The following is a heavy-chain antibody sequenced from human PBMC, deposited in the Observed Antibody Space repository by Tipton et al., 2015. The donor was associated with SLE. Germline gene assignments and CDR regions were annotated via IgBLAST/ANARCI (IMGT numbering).Heavy chain of an antibody. V-gene: IGHV3-23*01. CDR2: ISGSSGST. CDR1: GFTFSSYA. D-gene: IGHD5-12*01. CDR3: ARDQSGYDFDY. J-gene: IGHJ4*02. Sequence: GSLRLSCAASGFTFSSYALSWVRQAPGKGLEWVSGISGSSGSTYYADSVKGRFTISRDNAKNSLYLQMNSLRAEDTAVYYCARDQSGYDFDYWGQGTLVTVSS.